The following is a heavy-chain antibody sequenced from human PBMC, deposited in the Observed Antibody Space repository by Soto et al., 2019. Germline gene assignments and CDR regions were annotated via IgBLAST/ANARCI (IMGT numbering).Heavy chain of an antibody. CDR1: GGSISSGDYY. CDR2: IFYSGST. D-gene: IGHD2-15*01. CDR3: ARHLTYCSAGSCYSDFPYYGMDV. Sequence: SETLSLTCTVSGGSISSGDYYWGWIRQPPGKGLEWIGNIFYSGSTYYNPSLKSRVTISVDTSKNQFSLKLSSVTAADTAVYYCARHLTYCSAGSCYSDFPYYGMDVWGQGTTVTVSS. J-gene: IGHJ6*02. V-gene: IGHV4-39*01.